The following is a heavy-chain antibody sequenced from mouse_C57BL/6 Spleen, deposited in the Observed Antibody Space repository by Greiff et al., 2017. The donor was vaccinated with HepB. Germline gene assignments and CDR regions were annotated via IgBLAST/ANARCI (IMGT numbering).Heavy chain of an antibody. V-gene: IGHV1-82*01. CDR3: ARSGGNYGDYYAMDY. J-gene: IGHJ4*01. CDR1: GYAFSSSW. Sequence: VKLMESGPELVKPGASVKISCKASGYAFSSSWMNWVKQRPGKGLEWIGRIYPGDGDTNYNGKFKGKATLTADKSSSTAYMQLSRLTSEDSAVYFCARSGGNYGDYYAMDYWGQGTSVTVSS. D-gene: IGHD2-1*01. CDR2: IYPGDGDT.